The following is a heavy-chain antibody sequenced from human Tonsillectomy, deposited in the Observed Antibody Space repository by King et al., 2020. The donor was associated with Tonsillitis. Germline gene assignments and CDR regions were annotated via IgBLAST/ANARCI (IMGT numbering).Heavy chain of an antibody. CDR1: GYSISSGYY. J-gene: IGHJ3*02. Sequence: HVQLQESGPGLVKPSETLSLTCTVSGYSISSGYYWGWIRQPPGKGLEWIGSIYHSGSTYYNPSLKSRVTISVDTSENQFSLKLSSVTAADTAVYYCARLRYYYDSPDAFDIWGQGTMVTVSS. CDR2: IYHSGST. CDR3: ARLRYYYDSPDAFDI. V-gene: IGHV4-38-2*02. D-gene: IGHD3-22*01.